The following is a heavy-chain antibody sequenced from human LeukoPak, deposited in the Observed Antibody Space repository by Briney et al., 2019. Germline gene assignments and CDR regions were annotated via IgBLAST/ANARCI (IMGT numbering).Heavy chain of an antibody. CDR3: VRDKSYVVLEDNYYFGMDV. CDR1: GGSISSYY. V-gene: IGHV4-59*01. J-gene: IGHJ6*02. D-gene: IGHD3-16*01. Sequence: SETLSLTCTVSGGSISSYYWSWIRQPPGKGLEWIGYIYYSVTTIYNPSLKSRVTMSLDTSKNQFSLKLSSVTAADTAVYYCVRDKSYVVLEDNYYFGMDVWGQGTSVTVSS. CDR2: IYYSVTT.